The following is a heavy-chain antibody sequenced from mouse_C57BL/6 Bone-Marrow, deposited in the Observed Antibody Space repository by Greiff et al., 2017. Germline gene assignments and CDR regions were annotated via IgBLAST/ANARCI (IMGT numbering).Heavy chain of an antibody. CDR2: IDPENGDT. CDR3: TRIAY. V-gene: IGHV14-4*01. CDR1: GFNIKDDY. Sequence: EVQRVESGAELVRTGASVKLSCTASGFNIKDDYMHWVKQRPEQGLEWIGWIDPENGDTEYASKFQGKATITVDTSSNTAYLQRSSLTSEDTAVYYCTRIAYWGQGTLVTVSA. J-gene: IGHJ3*01.